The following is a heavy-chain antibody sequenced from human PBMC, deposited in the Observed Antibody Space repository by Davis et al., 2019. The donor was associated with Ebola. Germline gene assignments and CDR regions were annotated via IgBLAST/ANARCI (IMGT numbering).Heavy chain of an antibody. Sequence: GGSLRLSCAASGLTFNTYAMSWVRQTPGKGLEWVSGVSETGENTYYADSVKGRFTISRDNAKNTLYLQMNSLRAEDTAVYYCARDDSLTYWGQGTLVTVSS. CDR1: GLTFNTYA. J-gene: IGHJ4*02. D-gene: IGHD2-21*01. CDR2: VSETGENT. CDR3: ARDDSLTY. V-gene: IGHV3-23*01.